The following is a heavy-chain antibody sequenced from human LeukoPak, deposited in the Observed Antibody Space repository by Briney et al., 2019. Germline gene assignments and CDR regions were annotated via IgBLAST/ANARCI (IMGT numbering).Heavy chain of an antibody. Sequence: GASVKVSCKAFGYTFTGYYMHWVRQAPGQGLEWMGWINPNSGGTNYAQKFQGRVTMTRDTSISTAYMELSRLRSDDTAVYYCASPCSSTSCYRGDYYYYYGMDVWGQGTTVTVSS. CDR1: GYTFTGYY. CDR2: INPNSGGT. CDR3: ASPCSSTSCYRGDYYYYYGMDV. D-gene: IGHD2-2*02. J-gene: IGHJ6*02. V-gene: IGHV1-2*02.